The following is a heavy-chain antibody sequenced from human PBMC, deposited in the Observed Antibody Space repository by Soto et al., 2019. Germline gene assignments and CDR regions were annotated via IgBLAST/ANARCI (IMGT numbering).Heavy chain of an antibody. D-gene: IGHD3-16*01. CDR3: ARGGKSRLGFFDY. CDR2: TYYRSKWYN. V-gene: IGHV6-1*01. Sequence: PTLSLPGAISGDSVSRKSAALNWIRQSPSRGLEWLGRTYYRSKWYNDYAISVKSRITINPDTSKNQFSLQLNSVTPDDTAVYYCARGGKSRLGFFDYWGQGTLVTVSS. J-gene: IGHJ4*02. CDR1: GDSVSRKSAA.